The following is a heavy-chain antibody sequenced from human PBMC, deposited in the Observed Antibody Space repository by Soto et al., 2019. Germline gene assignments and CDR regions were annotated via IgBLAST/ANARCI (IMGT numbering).Heavy chain of an antibody. CDR3: AREFAIFGVAPNYYGMDV. CDR2: ISYDGSNK. Sequence: GGSLRLSCAASGFTFSSYAMHWVRQAPGKGLEWVAVISYDGSNKYYADSVKGRFTISRDNSKNTLYLQMNSLRAEDTAVYYCAREFAIFGVAPNYYGMDVWGQGTTVTVSS. V-gene: IGHV3-30-3*01. J-gene: IGHJ6*02. CDR1: GFTFSSYA. D-gene: IGHD3-3*01.